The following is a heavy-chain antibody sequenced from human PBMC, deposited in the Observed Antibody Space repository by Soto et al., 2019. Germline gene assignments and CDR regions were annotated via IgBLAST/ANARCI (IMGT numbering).Heavy chain of an antibody. CDR1: GFTFSSYG. CDR2: ISYDGSNK. V-gene: IGHV3-30*18. Sequence: PGGSLRLSCAASGFTFSSYGMHWVRQAPGKRLEWVAVISYDGSNKYYADSVKGRFTISRDNSKNTLYLQMNSLRAEDTAVYYCAKDYEIQLWLGVNTYYYYYGMDVWGQGTTVTVS. D-gene: IGHD5-18*01. J-gene: IGHJ6*02. CDR3: AKDYEIQLWLGVNTYYYYYGMDV.